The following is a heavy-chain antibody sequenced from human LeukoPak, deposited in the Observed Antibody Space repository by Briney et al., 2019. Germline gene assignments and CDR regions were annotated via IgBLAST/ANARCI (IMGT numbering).Heavy chain of an antibody. Sequence: GESLKISCKGSGYSFTSYWIGWVRQMPGKGLEWMGIIYPGDSDTRYSPSFQGQVTISADKSISTAYLQWSSLKASDTAMYYCASHPAWYSSGWAPDYWGQGTLVTVSS. D-gene: IGHD6-19*01. V-gene: IGHV5-51*01. J-gene: IGHJ4*02. CDR1: GYSFTSYW. CDR3: ASHPAWYSSGWAPDY. CDR2: IYPGDSDT.